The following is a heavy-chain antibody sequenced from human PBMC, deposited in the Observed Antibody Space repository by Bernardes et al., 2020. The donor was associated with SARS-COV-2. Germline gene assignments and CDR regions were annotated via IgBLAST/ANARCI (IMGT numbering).Heavy chain of an antibody. CDR2: ITPNSGGT. J-gene: IGHJ6*02. CDR3: AREGAAAGTVYYYYYGMDV. V-gene: IGHV1-2*02. D-gene: IGHD6-13*01. CDR1: GYTFTGYY. Sequence: ASVKVSCKASGYTFTGYYMHWVRQAPGQGLEWMGWITPNSGGTTYAQKFQGRVTMTRDTSISTAYMELSRLRSDDTAVYYCAREGAAAGTVYYYYYGMDVWGQGTTVTVS.